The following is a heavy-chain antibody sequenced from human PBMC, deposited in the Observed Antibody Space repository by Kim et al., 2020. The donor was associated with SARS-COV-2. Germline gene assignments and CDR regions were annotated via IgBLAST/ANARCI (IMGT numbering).Heavy chain of an antibody. Sequence: SETLSLTCIVHGGTFSGYSWNWVRQPPGKGLEWTGEISDTGITTYNPSLKSRVLISLDKSRRELSLSLSSVTAADTAVYFCARGPRRGQWLQIYGIDVWG. CDR1: GGTFSGYS. CDR2: ISDTGIT. CDR3: ARGPRRGQWLQIYGIDV. V-gene: IGHV4-34*01. D-gene: IGHD5-12*01. J-gene: IGHJ6*01.